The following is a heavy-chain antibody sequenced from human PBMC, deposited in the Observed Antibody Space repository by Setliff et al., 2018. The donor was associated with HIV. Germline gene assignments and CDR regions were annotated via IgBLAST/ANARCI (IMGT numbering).Heavy chain of an antibody. D-gene: IGHD6-13*01. CDR1: GGSFDMHT. Sequence: SVKVSCKTSGGSFDMHTISWVRQAPGQGLEFVGRIIPIIDTTNYAQKFQGRVTITADKSANTTYLELRSLRSEDTAIYYCATMSRSSRNWAIFDYWGQGVLVTVS. V-gene: IGHV1-69*08. CDR2: IIPIIDTT. J-gene: IGHJ4*02. CDR3: ATMSRSSRNWAIFDY.